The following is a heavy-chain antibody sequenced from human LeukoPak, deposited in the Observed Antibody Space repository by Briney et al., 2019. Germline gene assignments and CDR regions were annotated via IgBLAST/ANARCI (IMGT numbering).Heavy chain of an antibody. Sequence: SETLSLTCSVYGGSISSSSYYWGWIRQPPGKGLEWIGSIYYSGSTYYNPSLKSRVTISVDTSKNQFSLKLSSVTAADTAVYYCARRAHVIAVAGVDVSWFDPWGQGTLVTVSS. D-gene: IGHD6-19*01. J-gene: IGHJ5*02. CDR3: ARRAHVIAVAGVDVSWFDP. V-gene: IGHV4-39*07. CDR1: GGSISSSSYY. CDR2: IYYSGST.